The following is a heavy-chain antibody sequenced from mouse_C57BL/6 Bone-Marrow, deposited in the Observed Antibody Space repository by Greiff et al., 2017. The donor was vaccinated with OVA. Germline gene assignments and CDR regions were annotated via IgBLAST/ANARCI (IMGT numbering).Heavy chain of an antibody. J-gene: IGHJ1*03. V-gene: IGHV1-58*01. CDR1: GYTFTSYG. Sequence: VHVKQSGAELVRPGSSVKMSCKTSGYTFTSYGINWVKQRPGQGLEWIGYIYIGNGYTEYNEQFKGKATLTSDTSSSTAYMQLSSLTSEDSAIYFCARDYYGSSHWYFDVWGTGTTVTVSS. CDR3: ARDYYGSSHWYFDV. CDR2: IYIGNGYT. D-gene: IGHD1-1*01.